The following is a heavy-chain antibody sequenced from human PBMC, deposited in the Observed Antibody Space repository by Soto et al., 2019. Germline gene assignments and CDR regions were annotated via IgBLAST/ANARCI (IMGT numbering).Heavy chain of an antibody. CDR3: TSDRYPRFYHGSGSYPYY. J-gene: IGHJ4*02. Sequence: GGTLRLSCAASGFTFSSFWMSWVRQAPGKGLEWVANIKTDGSETHYVDSVKGRFTISRDNPKTSLFLQMNSLRVEDTAVYFCTSDRYPRFYHGSGSYPYYWGQGTPVTVSS. V-gene: IGHV3-7*03. D-gene: IGHD3-10*01. CDR1: GFTFSSFW. CDR2: IKTDGSET.